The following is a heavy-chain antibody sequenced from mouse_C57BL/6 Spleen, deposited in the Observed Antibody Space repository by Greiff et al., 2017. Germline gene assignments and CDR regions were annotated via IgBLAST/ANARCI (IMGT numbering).Heavy chain of an antibody. D-gene: IGHD1-1*01. CDR2: ILPGSGSP. V-gene: IGHV1-9*01. J-gene: IGHJ1*03. Sequence: QVQLQQSGAELMKPGASVKLSCKATGYTFTGYWIEWVKQRPGHGLEWIGEILPGSGSPNYNEKFKGKATFTADTSSNTAYMQLSSLTTEDSAIYYCARNPTYYYGSSYWYFDVWGTGTTVTVSS. CDR1: GYTFTGYW. CDR3: ARNPTYYYGSSYWYFDV.